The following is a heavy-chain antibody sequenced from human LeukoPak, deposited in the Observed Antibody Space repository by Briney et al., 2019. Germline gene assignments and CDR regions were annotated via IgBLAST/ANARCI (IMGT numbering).Heavy chain of an antibody. CDR2: ITSSGNTI. CDR3: ARDSFGVVANWFDP. CDR1: GFTFSTYS. Sequence: GGSLRLSCAASGFTFSTYSMNWVRQAPGKGLEWVSYITSSGNTIHYADSVKGRFTISRDNAKNSLYLQMNSLRAEDTAVYYCARDSFGVVANWFDPWGQGTLVTVSS. V-gene: IGHV3-48*04. J-gene: IGHJ5*02. D-gene: IGHD3-3*01.